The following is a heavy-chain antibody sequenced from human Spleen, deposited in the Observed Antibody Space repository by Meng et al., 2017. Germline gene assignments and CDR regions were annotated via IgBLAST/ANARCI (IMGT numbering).Heavy chain of an antibody. V-gene: IGHV3-21*01. CDR1: GFTFSSHT. CDR2: ITSSGSYI. J-gene: IGHJ4*02. Sequence: GESLKISCAASGFTFSSHTMNWVRQAPGKGLEWVSSITSSGSYIYYADSVKGRFTISRDNAQNSLFLQMNSLRAEDTAVYYCARDAIGGSLDYVWGTHSFDYWGRGALVTVSS. CDR3: ARDAIGGSLDYVWGTHSFDY. D-gene: IGHD3-16*01.